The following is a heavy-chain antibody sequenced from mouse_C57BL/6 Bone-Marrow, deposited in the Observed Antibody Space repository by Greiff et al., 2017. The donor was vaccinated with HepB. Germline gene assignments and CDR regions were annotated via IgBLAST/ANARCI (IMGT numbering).Heavy chain of an antibody. V-gene: IGHV1-59*01. CDR2: IDPSDSYT. CDR3: ASIPDGAMDY. D-gene: IGHD2-3*01. J-gene: IGHJ4*01. CDR1: GYTFTSYW. Sequence: QVQLQQPGAELVRPGTSVKLSCKASGYTFTSYWMHWVKQRPGQGLEWIGVIDPSDSYTNYNQKFKGKATLTVDTSSSTAYMQLSSLTSEDSAVYYCASIPDGAMDYWGQGTSVTVSS.